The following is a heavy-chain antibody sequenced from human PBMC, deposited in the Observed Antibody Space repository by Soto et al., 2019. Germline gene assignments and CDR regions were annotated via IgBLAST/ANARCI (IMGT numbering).Heavy chain of an antibody. D-gene: IGHD6-13*01. CDR2: IWYDGSNK. CDR1: GFTFSSYG. CDR3: ARANSGIAALLAAYYGMVV. J-gene: IGHJ6*02. Sequence: QVQLVESGGGVVQPGRSLRLSCAASGFTFSSYGMHWVRQAPGKGLEWVAVIWYDGSNKYYADSVKGRFTISRDNSKNTLYLQMNSLRAEDTAVYYCARANSGIAALLAAYYGMVVWGQGTTVTVSS. V-gene: IGHV3-33*01.